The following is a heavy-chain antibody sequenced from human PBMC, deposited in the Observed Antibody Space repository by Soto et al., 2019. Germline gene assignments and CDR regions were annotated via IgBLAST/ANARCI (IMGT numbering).Heavy chain of an antibody. D-gene: IGHD4-17*01. CDR2: VHHSGST. CDR3: ARQFSVYGDYGRYFDF. CDR1: DDYIRSYY. V-gene: IGHV4-59*08. J-gene: IGHJ4*02. Sequence: SETMSLTCTVSDDYIRSYYGTWIRQSPGKGPEWIGSVHHSGSTNYNPSLESRVTISVDTSKNQFSLKLSSVTAADTAVYYCARQFSVYGDYGRYFDFWGQGTLVTVSS.